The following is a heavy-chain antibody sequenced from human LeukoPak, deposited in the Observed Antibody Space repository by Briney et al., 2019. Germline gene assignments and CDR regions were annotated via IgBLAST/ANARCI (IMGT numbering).Heavy chain of an antibody. CDR2: ISSSGSTI. V-gene: IGHV3-11*04. D-gene: IGHD6-13*01. CDR1: GFTFSDYY. Sequence: GGSLRLSCAASGFTFSDYYMSWIRQAPGKGLEWVSYISSSGSTIYYADSVKGRFTISRDNAKNSLYLQMNSLGVEDTAVYYCARGDRGTAAGNNWFNPWGQGTLVTVSS. J-gene: IGHJ5*02. CDR3: ARGDRGTAAGNNWFNP.